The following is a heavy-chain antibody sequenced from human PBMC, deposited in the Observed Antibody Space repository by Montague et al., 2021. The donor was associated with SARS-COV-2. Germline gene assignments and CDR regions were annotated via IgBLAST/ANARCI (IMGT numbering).Heavy chain of an antibody. Sequence: SETLSLTCTVSGGSISSSSYYWVWIRQPPGKGLEWIGSIYYSGSTYYNPSLKSRVTISVDTSKSQFSLKLSSVTAADTAVYYCARREDYYGSGSYPNWGQGTLVTVSS. CDR1: GGSISSSSYY. J-gene: IGHJ4*02. CDR2: IYYSGST. V-gene: IGHV4-39*01. CDR3: ARREDYYGSGSYPN. D-gene: IGHD3-10*01.